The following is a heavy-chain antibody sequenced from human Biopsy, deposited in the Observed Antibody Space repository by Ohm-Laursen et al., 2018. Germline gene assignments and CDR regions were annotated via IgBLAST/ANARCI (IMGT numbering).Heavy chain of an antibody. CDR2: ISNDGDIK. CDR1: GFTFSNYA. D-gene: IGHD3-22*01. V-gene: IGHV3-30*18. CDR3: AKDRFPYTSGYSSVFEY. Sequence: SLRLSCAASGFTFSNYAMHWVRQAPGKGLEWVSLISNDGDIKYSADSMEGRFTISRDNSRNTLFLQMNSLKAEDTAVYYCAKDRFPYTSGYSSVFEYWGQGTLVTVSS. J-gene: IGHJ4*02.